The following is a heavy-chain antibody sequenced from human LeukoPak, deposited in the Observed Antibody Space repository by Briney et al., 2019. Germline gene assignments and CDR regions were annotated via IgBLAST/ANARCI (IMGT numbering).Heavy chain of an antibody. CDR1: GGSFSGYY. CDR2: INHSGST. Sequence: SETLSLTCAVYGGSFSGYYGSWIRQPPGKGLEWIGEINHSGSTNYNPSLKSRVTISVDTSKNQFSLKLSSVTAADTAVYYCARRRRITIFGVVQGVFDYWGQGTLVTVSS. CDR3: ARRRRITIFGVVQGVFDY. V-gene: IGHV4-34*01. J-gene: IGHJ4*02. D-gene: IGHD3-3*01.